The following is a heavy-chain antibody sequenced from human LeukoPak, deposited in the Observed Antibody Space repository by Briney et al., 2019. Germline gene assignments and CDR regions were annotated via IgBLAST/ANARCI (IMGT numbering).Heavy chain of an antibody. V-gene: IGHV1-2*02. J-gene: IGHJ4*02. CDR2: INPNSGGT. CDR1: GYTFTGYY. CDR3: ASSPYSNYLIFDY. Sequence: APVKVSCKASGYTFTGYYMHWVRQAPGQGLEWMGWINPNSGGTNYAQKFQGRVTMTRDTSISTAYMELSRLRSDDTAVYYCASSPYSNYLIFDYWGRGTLVTVSS. D-gene: IGHD4-11*01.